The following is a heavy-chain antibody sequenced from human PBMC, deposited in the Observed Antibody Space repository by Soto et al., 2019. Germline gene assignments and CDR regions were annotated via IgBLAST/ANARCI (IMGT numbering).Heavy chain of an antibody. D-gene: IGHD5-18*01. CDR1: GYSFTGYY. Sequence: VSVKVSFKFAGYSFTGYYIHLDRQAPGQGLEWMGRINPNSGDTNYAQKFQGRVTMTRYTSFSTAYMELSSLRSYDTAVYYCATRYSYVHFWGQGTLVTVSS. J-gene: IGHJ4*02. V-gene: IGHV1-2*06. CDR2: INPNSGDT. CDR3: ATRYSYVHF.